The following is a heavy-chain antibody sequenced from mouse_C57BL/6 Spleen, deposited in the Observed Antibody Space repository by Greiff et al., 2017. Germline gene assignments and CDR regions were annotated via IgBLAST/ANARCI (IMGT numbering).Heavy chain of an antibody. CDR3: ASSYYFDY. CDR2: IYPGDGDT. CDR1: GYAFSSSW. V-gene: IGHV1-82*01. Sequence: VKLQESGPELVKPGASVKISCKASGYAFSSSWMNWVKQRPGKGLEWIGRIYPGDGDTNYNGKFKGKATLTADKSSSTAYMQLSSLTSEDSAVYFCASSYYFDYGGQGTTLTVSS. J-gene: IGHJ2*01.